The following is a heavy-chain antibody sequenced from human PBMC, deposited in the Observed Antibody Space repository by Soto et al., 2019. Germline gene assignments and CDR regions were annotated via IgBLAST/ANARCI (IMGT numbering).Heavy chain of an antibody. D-gene: IGHD3-9*01. CDR1: GYTFTSYG. CDR3: ARARGITTFLSELDP. J-gene: IGHJ5*02. V-gene: IGHV1-18*01. CDR2: ISAYNGNT. Sequence: QVQLVQSGAEVKKPGASVKVSCKASGYTFTSYGISWVRQAPGQGLEWMGWISAYNGNTNYAPKPQGRVTMTTDTSTSTAYMELRSLRSDDTAVYYCARARGITTFLSELDPWGQGTLVTVSS.